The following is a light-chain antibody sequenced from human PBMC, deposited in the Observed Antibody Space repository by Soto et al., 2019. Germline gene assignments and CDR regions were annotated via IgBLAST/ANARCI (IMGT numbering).Light chain of an antibody. Sequence: QSVLTQPPSASGSPGQSVTISCTGTKNDIGVYDFVSWYQHHPGKAPRLIIYEVVQRPSGAPDRFSGSKSGNTASLTVSGLKAADEADYFCKSYAGSNAYVFGCGTNVKVL. CDR3: KSYAGSNAYV. J-gene: IGLJ1*01. V-gene: IGLV2-8*01. CDR1: KNDIGVYDF. CDR2: EVV.